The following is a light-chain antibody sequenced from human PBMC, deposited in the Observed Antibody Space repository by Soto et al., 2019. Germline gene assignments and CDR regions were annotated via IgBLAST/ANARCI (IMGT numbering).Light chain of an antibody. CDR1: QSVSSN. CDR2: GAP. CDR3: QQYNNWPPWT. V-gene: IGKV3-15*01. Sequence: EIVMTQSPATLSVSPGERATLSCRASQSVSSNLAWYQQNPGQAPRLLIYGAPPRPTVIPPRSGGSGSGTEFTLTIRSLQSEDFAVYYCQQYNNWPPWTFGQGTKVEIK. J-gene: IGKJ1*01.